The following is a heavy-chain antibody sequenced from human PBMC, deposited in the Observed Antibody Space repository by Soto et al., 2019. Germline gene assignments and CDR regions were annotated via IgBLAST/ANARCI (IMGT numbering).Heavy chain of an antibody. D-gene: IGHD2-21*02. V-gene: IGHV1-69*13. Sequence: GASVKVSCKASGGTFSSYAISWVRQAPGQGLEWMGGIIPIFGTANYAQKFQGRVTITADESTSTAYMELSSLRSEDTAVYYCARGPFCGGDCQPPFNWFDPWGQGTLVTVSS. J-gene: IGHJ5*02. CDR3: ARGPFCGGDCQPPFNWFDP. CDR1: GGTFSSYA. CDR2: IIPIFGTA.